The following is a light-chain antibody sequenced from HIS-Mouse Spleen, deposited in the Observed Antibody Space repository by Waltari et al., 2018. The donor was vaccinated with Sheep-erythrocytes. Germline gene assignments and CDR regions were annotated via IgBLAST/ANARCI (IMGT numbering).Light chain of an antibody. CDR2: EGS. Sequence: QSALTQPASVSGSPGQSITISCTGSSSDVGSYNLVSSYQQHPGKAPKLMIYEGSKRPSGVSNRFSGSKSGNTASLTISGLQAEDEADYYCCSYAGSFWVFGGGTKLTVL. V-gene: IGLV2-23*01. CDR3: CSYAGSFWV. CDR1: SSDVGSYNL. J-gene: IGLJ3*02.